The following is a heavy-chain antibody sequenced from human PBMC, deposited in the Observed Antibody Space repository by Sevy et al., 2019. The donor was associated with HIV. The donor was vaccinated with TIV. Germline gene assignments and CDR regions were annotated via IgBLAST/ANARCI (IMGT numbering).Heavy chain of an antibody. V-gene: IGHV3-7*01. CDR3: ARDFVEFDY. Sequence: GGSLRLSCAASGFTFSDYWMSWVRQAPGKGLEWVANIKQDGGQKYYVDSVKGRFTIARDNAKTSLYLQMNSLRAEDTAVYYCARDFVEFDYWGQGTLVTVSS. CDR2: IKQDGGQK. D-gene: IGHD2-15*01. CDR1: GFTFSDYW. J-gene: IGHJ4*02.